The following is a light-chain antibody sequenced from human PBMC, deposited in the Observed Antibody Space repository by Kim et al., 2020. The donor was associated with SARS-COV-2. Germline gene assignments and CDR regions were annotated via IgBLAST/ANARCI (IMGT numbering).Light chain of an antibody. V-gene: IGLV1-40*01. CDR3: QSYDSSLSGAVV. J-gene: IGLJ2*01. CDR2: GNS. Sequence: VTSTGTGRGASVGPGYDVHRYQQLPGTAHKHLIYGNSNRPSGVPDRFSGSKCGTSASLAITGLQAEDEADYYCQSYDSSLSGAVVFGGGTQLTVL. CDR1: GASVGPGYD.